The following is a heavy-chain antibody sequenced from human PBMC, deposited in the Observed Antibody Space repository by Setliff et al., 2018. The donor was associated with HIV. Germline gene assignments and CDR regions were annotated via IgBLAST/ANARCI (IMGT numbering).Heavy chain of an antibody. Sequence: ASVKVSCKASGYTFSSHGISWLRQAPGQGLEWMGWITPDSGVTKYAQKLLGRVTMTTDTSANTVYMELRTLRSDDTAVYYCATDGIGGWLRPMPDYWGQGTQVTVSS. D-gene: IGHD5-12*01. CDR1: GYTFSSHG. J-gene: IGHJ4*02. CDR2: ITPDSGVT. CDR3: ATDGIGGWLRPMPDY. V-gene: IGHV1-18*01.